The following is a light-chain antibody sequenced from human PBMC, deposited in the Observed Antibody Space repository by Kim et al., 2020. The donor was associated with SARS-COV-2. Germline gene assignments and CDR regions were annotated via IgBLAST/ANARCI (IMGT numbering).Light chain of an antibody. J-gene: IGLJ2*01. CDR1: SSDVGGYNY. V-gene: IGLV2-14*03. CDR3: SPYTSSSTSVV. Sequence: QSALTQPASVSGSPGQSITISCTGTSSDVGGYNYVSWYQQHPGKAPKLMIYDVSNRPSGVSNRFSGSKSGNTASLTISGLQAEDEADYYCSPYTSSSTSVVFGGGTQLTVL. CDR2: DVS.